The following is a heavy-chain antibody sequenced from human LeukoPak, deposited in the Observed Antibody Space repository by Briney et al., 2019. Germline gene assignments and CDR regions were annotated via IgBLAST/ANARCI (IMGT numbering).Heavy chain of an antibody. CDR1: GGSISSYY. Sequence: SETLSLTCTVSGGSISSYYWSWIRQPPGKGLEWIGEINHSGSTNYNPSLKSRVTISVDTSKNQFSLKLSSVTAADTAVYYCARRWLQLAAFDIWGQGTMVTVSS. V-gene: IGHV4-34*01. D-gene: IGHD5-24*01. J-gene: IGHJ3*02. CDR3: ARRWLQLAAFDI. CDR2: INHSGST.